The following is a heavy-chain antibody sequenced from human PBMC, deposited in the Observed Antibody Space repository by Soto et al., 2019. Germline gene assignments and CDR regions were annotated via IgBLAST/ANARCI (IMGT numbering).Heavy chain of an antibody. Sequence: GGSLRLSCAASGFTFSSYAMSWVRQAPGKGLEWVSAISGSGGSTYYADSVKGRFTISRDNSKNTLYLQMNSLRAEDTAVYYCAKGDYYGSGSYPGYYYYMDVWGKGTTVTVSS. CDR1: GFTFSSYA. J-gene: IGHJ6*03. V-gene: IGHV3-23*01. CDR2: ISGSGGST. D-gene: IGHD3-10*01. CDR3: AKGDYYGSGSYPGYYYYMDV.